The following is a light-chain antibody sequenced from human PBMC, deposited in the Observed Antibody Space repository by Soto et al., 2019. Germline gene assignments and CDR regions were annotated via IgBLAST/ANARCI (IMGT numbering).Light chain of an antibody. CDR1: QSVLYSSNNKNY. CDR3: QQYYSTPGT. CDR2: WAS. Sequence: DIVMTQSPDSLAVSLGERATINCKSSQSVLYSSNNKNYLAWYQQKPGQPPKLHIYWASTRESGVPDRFSGSGSGTDFTLTISSLQAEDVAVYYCQQYYSTPGTFGQGTKVEIK. V-gene: IGKV4-1*01. J-gene: IGKJ1*01.